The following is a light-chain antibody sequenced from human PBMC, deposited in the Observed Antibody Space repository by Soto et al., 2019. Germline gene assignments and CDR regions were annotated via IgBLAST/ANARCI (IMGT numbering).Light chain of an antibody. CDR2: KAS. CDR1: QSINSW. V-gene: IGKV1-5*03. J-gene: IGKJ1*01. CDR3: QQYNTYSRT. Sequence: DIQMTQSPSTLSAFVGDRVTITCRASQSINSWLAWYQQKPGKAPKLLIYKASNLESGAPSRFRGSGSGTEFTLTISSLQPDDFASYYCQQYNTYSRTFGQGTKVEIK.